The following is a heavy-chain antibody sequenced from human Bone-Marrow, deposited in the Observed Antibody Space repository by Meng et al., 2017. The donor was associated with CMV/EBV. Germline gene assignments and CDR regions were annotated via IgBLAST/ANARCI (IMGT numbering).Heavy chain of an antibody. CDR1: GFTFSSYG. D-gene: IGHD2-2*01. CDR3: AKPDELLSDYYYGMDV. Sequence: WGSLRLSCAASGFTFSSYGMHWVRQAPGKGLEWVAFIRYDGSNKYYADSVKGRFTISRDNSKNTLYLQMNSLRAEDTAVYYCAKPDELLSDYYYGMDVWGQGTTVTVSS. CDR2: IRYDGSNK. V-gene: IGHV3-30*02. J-gene: IGHJ6*02.